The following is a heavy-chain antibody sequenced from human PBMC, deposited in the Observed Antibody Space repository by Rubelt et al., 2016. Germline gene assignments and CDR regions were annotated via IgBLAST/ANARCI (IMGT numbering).Heavy chain of an antibody. CDR1: GGSISSSSYY. D-gene: IGHD4-17*01. V-gene: IGHV4-61*05. CDR2: IYYSGST. J-gene: IGHJ6*02. CDR3: ARDRGHDYGDHGTLDV. Sequence: QLQLQESGPGLVKPSETLSLTCTVSGGSISSSSYYWGWIRQPPGKGLEWIGYIYYSGSTNYNPSLMSRVTISVDTSKNQFSLKLSSVTAADTAVYYCARDRGHDYGDHGTLDVWGQGTTVTVSS.